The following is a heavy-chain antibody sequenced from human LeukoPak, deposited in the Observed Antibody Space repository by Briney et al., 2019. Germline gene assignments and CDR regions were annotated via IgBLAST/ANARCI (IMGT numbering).Heavy chain of an antibody. CDR2: ISTSGSTI. Sequence: PGGSLRLSCASSGFIFSSYEMNWVRQAPGKGLEWVSYISTSGSTIYYEDSVKGRFTISRDNAKNSLYLQMNSLRAEDTAVYSCARYSSSWYATDYWGQGTLVTVSS. D-gene: IGHD6-13*01. V-gene: IGHV3-48*03. CDR3: ARYSSSWYATDY. CDR1: GFIFSSYE. J-gene: IGHJ4*02.